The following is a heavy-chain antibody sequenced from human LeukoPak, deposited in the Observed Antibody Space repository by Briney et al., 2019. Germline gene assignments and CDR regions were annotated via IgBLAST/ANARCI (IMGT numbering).Heavy chain of an antibody. CDR3: ARDHHSSSWYPN. D-gene: IGHD6-13*01. V-gene: IGHV3-7*01. CDR2: IKQDGSEK. CDR1: GFTFRSYW. Sequence: GGSLRLSCAASGFTFRSYWMSWVRQAPGKGLEWVANIKQDGSEKYYVDSVKGRFTISRDNAKNSLYLQMNSLRAEDTAVYYCARDHHSSSWYPNWGQGTLVTVSS. J-gene: IGHJ4*02.